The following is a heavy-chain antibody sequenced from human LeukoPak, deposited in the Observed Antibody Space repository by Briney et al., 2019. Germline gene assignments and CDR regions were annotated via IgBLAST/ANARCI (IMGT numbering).Heavy chain of an antibody. CDR2: MYTSGST. CDR1: GGAISSSSHF. CDR3: ARDVGRYTYGYRPTEVYWYFDL. Sequence: MTSETLSLTCTVSGGAISSSSHFWGWIRQPAGKGLEWIGRMYTSGSTNYNPSLKSRVTISVDTSKNQFSLKLSSVTAADTAVYYCARDVGRYTYGYRPTEVYWYFDLWGRGTLVTVSS. V-gene: IGHV4-61*02. J-gene: IGHJ2*01. D-gene: IGHD5-18*01.